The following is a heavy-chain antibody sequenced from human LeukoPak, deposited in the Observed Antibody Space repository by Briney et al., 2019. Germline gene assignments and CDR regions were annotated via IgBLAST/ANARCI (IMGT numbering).Heavy chain of an antibody. D-gene: IGHD3-9*01. V-gene: IGHV1-58*02. CDR2: IVVGSGNT. Sequence: SVKVSCKASGFTFTSSAMQWVRQARGQRLEWIGWIVVGSGNTNYAQKFQERATITRDMSTSTAYMELSSLRSEDTAVYYCAVLDYDILTGYYNFDYWGQGTLVTVSS. CDR1: GFTFTSSA. CDR3: AVLDYDILTGYYNFDY. J-gene: IGHJ4*02.